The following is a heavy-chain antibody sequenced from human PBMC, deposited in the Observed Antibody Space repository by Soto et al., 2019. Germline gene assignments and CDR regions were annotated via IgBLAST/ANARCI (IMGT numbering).Heavy chain of an antibody. J-gene: IGHJ5*02. Sequence: EVQLVESGGGLVQPGGFLRLSCAASGFIFSDYWMHWVRRAPGKGLVWVARINRDGSTTSYADSVKDRFTISRDNAKNTRYLQMNSLRAEDTSVYWGARVRVHEWHCVPWRKGTPVTVSS. CDR1: GFIFSDYW. V-gene: IGHV3-74*01. D-gene: IGHD3-3*01. CDR3: ARVRVHEWHCVP. CDR2: INRDGSTT.